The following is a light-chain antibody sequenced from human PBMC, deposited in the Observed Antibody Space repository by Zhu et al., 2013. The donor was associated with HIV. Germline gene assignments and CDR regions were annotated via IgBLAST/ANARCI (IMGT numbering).Light chain of an antibody. CDR3: QQSYSMPFT. J-gene: IGKJ3*01. CDR1: QSIAGN. V-gene: IGKV3-15*01. CDR2: GAS. Sequence: EIVMTQSPATLSASPGERATLSCRVSQSIAGNLAWYQQKPGQAPRLLIYGASTRATGIPGRFSGSGSGTEFTLTISSLQSEDFATFYCQQSYSMPFTFGPGTKVDIK.